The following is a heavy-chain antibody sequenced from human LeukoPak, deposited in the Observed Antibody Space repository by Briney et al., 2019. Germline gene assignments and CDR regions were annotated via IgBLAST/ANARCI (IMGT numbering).Heavy chain of an antibody. CDR1: GFTFSSYA. CDR2: ISGSGGST. V-gene: IGHV3-23*01. D-gene: IGHD2-2*01. CDR3: AKGPPSTYCSSTSCRNYDAFDI. J-gene: IGHJ3*02. Sequence: WGSLRLSCAASGFTFSSYAMSWVRQAPGKGLEWVSAISGSGGSTYYADSVKGRFTISRDNSKNTLYLQMNSLRAEDTAVYYCAKGPPSTYCSSTSCRNYDAFDIWGQGTMVTVSS.